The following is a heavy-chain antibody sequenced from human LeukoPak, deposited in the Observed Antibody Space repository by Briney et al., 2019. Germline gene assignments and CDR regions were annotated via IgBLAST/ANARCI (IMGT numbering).Heavy chain of an antibody. V-gene: IGHV1-2*02. D-gene: IGHD4-17*01. J-gene: IGHJ4*02. CDR3: VRIYYGPDY. CDR2: INPNNGVT. Sequence: GAPVKVSCKASGYIFTAHYIHWVRQAPGQGLEWMGWINPNNGVTNYAQKFQGRVTMTRDTSITTAYMELSSLRSGDTAVYYCVRIYYGPDYWGQGTLVTVSS. CDR1: GYIFTAHY.